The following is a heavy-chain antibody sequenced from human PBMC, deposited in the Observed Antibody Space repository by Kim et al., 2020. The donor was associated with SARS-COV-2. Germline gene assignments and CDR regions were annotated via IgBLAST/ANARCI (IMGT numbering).Heavy chain of an antibody. D-gene: IGHD6-13*01. J-gene: IGHJ4*02. Sequence: SVKSRVTISVDTSKNQFSLKLSSVTAADTAVYYCARGWRRYSSSWYYFDYWGQGTLVTVSS. V-gene: IGHV4-34*01. CDR3: ARGWRRYSSSWYYFDY.